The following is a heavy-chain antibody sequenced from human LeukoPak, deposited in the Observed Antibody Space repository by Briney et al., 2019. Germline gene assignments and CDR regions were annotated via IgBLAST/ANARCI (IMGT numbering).Heavy chain of an antibody. CDR2: IWYDGSHK. CDR1: GFTFSRYG. V-gene: IGHV3-33*01. CDR3: AGHSSGWPHHFDY. Sequence: PGGSLRLSCAASGFTFSRYGMHWVRQAPGKGLEWVAVIWYDGSHKYYADSVKGRFTISRDNSKNTLYLQMNSLRAEDTAVYYCAGHSSGWPHHFDYWGQGTLVTVSS. J-gene: IGHJ4*02. D-gene: IGHD6-19*01.